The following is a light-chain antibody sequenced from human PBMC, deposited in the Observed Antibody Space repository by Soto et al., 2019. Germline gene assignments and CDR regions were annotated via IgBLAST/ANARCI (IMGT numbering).Light chain of an antibody. J-gene: IGLJ2*01. CDR2: EAT. V-gene: IGLV2-23*01. CDR3: CSYARSSTVV. CDR1: SNDVGSFNL. Sequence: QSVLTQPASVSGSPGQSITISCSGTSNDVGSFNLVSWYQQHPGKVPKLMIYEATKRPSGVSNRVSGSKSGNTASMTISGLQAEDEADYYCCSYARSSTVVFGGGTKLTVL.